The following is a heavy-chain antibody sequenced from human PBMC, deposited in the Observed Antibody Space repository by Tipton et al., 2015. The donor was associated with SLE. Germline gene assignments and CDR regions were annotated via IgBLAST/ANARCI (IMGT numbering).Heavy chain of an antibody. D-gene: IGHD2-21*02. CDR3: AVGSDCSR. V-gene: IGHV4-59*01. CDR2: IYYTGST. Sequence: TLSLTCTASGGSINNYYWSWIRQPPGKGLEWIGYIYYTGSTHYNPSLKTRVTISVDTSKSQFSLNLRSVTAADTADYYCAVGSDCSRWGQGTPVTVSA. J-gene: IGHJ4*02. CDR1: GGSINNYY.